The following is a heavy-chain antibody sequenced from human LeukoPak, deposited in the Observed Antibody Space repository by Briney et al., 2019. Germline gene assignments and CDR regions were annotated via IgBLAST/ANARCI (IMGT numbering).Heavy chain of an antibody. CDR2: IYYSENT. D-gene: IGHD1-14*01. J-gene: IGHJ4*02. CDR1: GGSISSYY. V-gene: IGHV4-59*01. Sequence: PSETLSLTCTVSGGSISSYYRSWIRQPPGKGLEWIGYIYYSENTNYNPSLKSRVTISVDTSKNQFSLKLSSVTAADTAVYYCARSHKAMAGEGLFDYWGQGTLVTVSS. CDR3: ARSHKAMAGEGLFDY.